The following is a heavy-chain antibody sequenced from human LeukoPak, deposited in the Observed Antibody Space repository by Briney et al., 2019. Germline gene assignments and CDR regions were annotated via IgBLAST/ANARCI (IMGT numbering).Heavy chain of an antibody. V-gene: IGHV3-33*01. CDR2: IWYDGSNK. D-gene: IGHD2-15*01. CDR3: ARESCSGRSCYFTDHYYGMDV. CDR1: GFTFSNYG. Sequence: GRSLRLSCAASGFTFSNYGMHWVRQAPGKGLEWVALIWYDGSNKYYTDSVKGRFTISRDNSKNTLYLRMNSLRVDDTAVYYCARESCSGRSCYFTDHYYGMDVWGQGTTVTVSS. J-gene: IGHJ6*02.